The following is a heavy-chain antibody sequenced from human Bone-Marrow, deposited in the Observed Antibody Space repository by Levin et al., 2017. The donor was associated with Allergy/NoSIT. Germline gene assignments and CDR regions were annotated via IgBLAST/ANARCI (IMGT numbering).Heavy chain of an antibody. V-gene: IGHV3-23*01. CDR3: AKGSGWYVYFDY. J-gene: IGHJ4*02. CDR1: GFTFSLYA. CDR2: IPNSGHST. Sequence: GGSLRLSCAASGFTFSLYAMSWVRQAPGKGLEWVSSIPNSGHSTYYADSVKGRFTISRDSSKNTLYLQMNSLRAEDTALYYCAKGSGWYVYFDYWGQGTLVTVSS. D-gene: IGHD6-19*01.